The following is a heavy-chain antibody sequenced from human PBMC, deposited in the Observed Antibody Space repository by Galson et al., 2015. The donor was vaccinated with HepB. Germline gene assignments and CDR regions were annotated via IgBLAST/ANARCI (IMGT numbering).Heavy chain of an antibody. V-gene: IGHV3-33*01. CDR3: ARDSRRYCSGGSCYYMDV. CDR1: GFTFSSYG. Sequence: SLRLSCAASGFTFSSYGIHWVRQAPGKGLEWVAVILYDGSNKYYADSVKGRFTISRDNSKNTLYLQMNTLRAEDTAVYYCARDSRRYCSGGSCYYMDVWGKGTTVTVSS. J-gene: IGHJ6*03. D-gene: IGHD2-15*01. CDR2: ILYDGSNK.